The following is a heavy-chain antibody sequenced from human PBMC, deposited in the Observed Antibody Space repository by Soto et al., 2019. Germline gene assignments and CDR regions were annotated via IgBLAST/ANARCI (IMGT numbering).Heavy chain of an antibody. D-gene: IGHD3-9*01. CDR3: ARDDGLLTGYLSSFDY. CDR1: GGTFSSYA. CDR2: IIPIYGTT. Sequence: SVKVSCKASGGTFSSYAISWVRQAPGQGLEWMGGIIPIYGTTNYAQKFQGRVTITTDESTSTAYMELRSLRSDDTAEYYCARDDGLLTGYLSSFDYWGQGTLVTVSS. V-gene: IGHV1-69*05. J-gene: IGHJ4*02.